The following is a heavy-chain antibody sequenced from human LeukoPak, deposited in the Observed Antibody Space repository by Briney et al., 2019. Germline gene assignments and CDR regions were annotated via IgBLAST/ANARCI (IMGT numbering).Heavy chain of an antibody. CDR1: GGSMTTHH. Sequence: SETLSLTRTASGGSMTTHHWNWIRQTPGKGLEWIGYVFDSGRTKVNPSLTSRVTLSTDTSKNQLSLRLSSVTAADTAVYYCTTIKRGDIFGYFDFWGQGILVTVSS. CDR3: TTIKRGDIFGYFDF. CDR2: VFDSGRT. J-gene: IGHJ4*02. V-gene: IGHV4-59*11. D-gene: IGHD5-18*01.